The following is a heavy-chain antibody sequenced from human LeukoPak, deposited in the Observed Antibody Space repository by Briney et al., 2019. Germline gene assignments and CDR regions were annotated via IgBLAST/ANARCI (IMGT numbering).Heavy chain of an antibody. J-gene: IGHJ3*02. CDR2: ISSSSSYK. V-gene: IGHV3-21*01. CDR1: GFTFDEYA. D-gene: IGHD3-22*01. Sequence: GGSLRLSCAAYGFTFDEYAMHWVRQVPGKGLEWVSSISSSSSYKYYADSVKGRFTISRDNAKNSLYLQMNSLRAEDTAVYYCARTDYDSSGYYHAFDIWGQGTMVTVSS. CDR3: ARTDYDSSGYYHAFDI.